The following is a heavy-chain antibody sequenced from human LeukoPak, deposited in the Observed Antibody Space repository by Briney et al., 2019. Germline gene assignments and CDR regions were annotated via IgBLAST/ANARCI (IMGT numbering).Heavy chain of an antibody. J-gene: IGHJ3*02. CDR1: GFTVSSNY. D-gene: IGHD3-22*01. Sequence: GGSLRLSCAASGFTVSSNYMSWVRQAPGKGLEWVSFISSSSTYLYYADSVKGRFTISRDNAKNSLYLQMNSLRAEDTAVYYCAKSPPGWAPRIVVVIPDAFDIWGQGTMVTVSS. CDR2: ISSSSTYL. V-gene: IGHV3-21*04. CDR3: AKSPPGWAPRIVVVIPDAFDI.